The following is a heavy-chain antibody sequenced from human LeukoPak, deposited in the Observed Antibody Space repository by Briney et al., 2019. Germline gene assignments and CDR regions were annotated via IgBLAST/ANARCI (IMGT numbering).Heavy chain of an antibody. V-gene: IGHV1-69*01. D-gene: IGHD3-16*02. Sequence: SVKVSCKASGGTFSSYAISWVRQAPGQELEWMGGIIPIFGTANYAQKFQGRVTITADESTSTAYMELSSLRSEDTAVYYCATRTPHRYYYYYMDVWGKGTTVTVSS. CDR3: ATRTPHRYYYYYMDV. CDR1: GGTFSSYA. CDR2: IIPIFGTA. J-gene: IGHJ6*03.